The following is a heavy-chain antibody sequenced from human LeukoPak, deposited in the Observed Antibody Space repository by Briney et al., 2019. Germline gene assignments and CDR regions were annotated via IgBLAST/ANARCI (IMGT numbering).Heavy chain of an antibody. CDR3: ARDYYDSSGYYPWGY. V-gene: IGHV3-30*03. CDR2: ISYDGSNK. J-gene: IGHJ4*02. Sequence: PGGSLRLSCAASGFTFSNAWMSWVRQAPGKGLEWVAVISYDGSNKYYADSVRGRFTSSRDNSKNTLYLQMNSLRAEDTAVYYCARDYYDSSGYYPWGYWGQGTLVTVSS. D-gene: IGHD3-22*01. CDR1: GFTFSNAW.